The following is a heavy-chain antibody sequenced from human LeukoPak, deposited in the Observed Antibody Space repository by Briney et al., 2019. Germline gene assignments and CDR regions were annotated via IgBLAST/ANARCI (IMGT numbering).Heavy chain of an antibody. V-gene: IGHV4-59*01. J-gene: IGHJ5*02. CDR1: GGSISDYY. CDR3: ARVSCTTTSCPGWFDP. CDR2: IYYSGNT. D-gene: IGHD2-2*01. Sequence: PSETLSLTCTVSGGSISDYYWSWVRQPPGKGLEWIGYIYYSGNTNYNPSPKSRVAISVDTSKNQFSLRLSSVTAADTAVYLCARVSCTTTSCPGWFDPWGQGTLVTVSS.